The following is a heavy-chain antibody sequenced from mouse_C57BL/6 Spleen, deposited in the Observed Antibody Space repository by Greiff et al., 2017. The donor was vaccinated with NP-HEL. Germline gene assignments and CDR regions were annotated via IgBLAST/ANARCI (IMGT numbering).Heavy chain of an antibody. CDR2: ISSGGDYI. D-gene: IGHD1-1*01. J-gene: IGHJ1*03. Sequence: EVQLVEPGEGLVKPGGSLKLSCAASGFTFSSYAMSWVRQTPEKRLEWVAYISSGGDYIYYADTVKGRFTISRDNARNTLYLQMSSLKSEDTAMYYCTRDYYGSSLWYFDVWGTGTTVTVSS. CDR3: TRDYYGSSLWYFDV. V-gene: IGHV5-9-1*02. CDR1: GFTFSSYA.